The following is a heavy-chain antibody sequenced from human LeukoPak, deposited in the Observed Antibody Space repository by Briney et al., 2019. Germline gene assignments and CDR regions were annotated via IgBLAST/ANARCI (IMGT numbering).Heavy chain of an antibody. J-gene: IGHJ4*02. CDR1: GFTFDDYA. CDR2: ISWNSGSI. V-gene: IGHV3-9*01. CDR3: AKQASRIITPGGHFYYFDY. Sequence: GGSLRLSCAASGFTFDDYAMHWVRQAPGKGLEWVSGISWNSGSIGYADSVKGRFTISRDNAKNSLYLQMNSLRAEDTALYYCAKQASRIITPGGHFYYFDYWGQGTLVTVSS. D-gene: IGHD3-16*01.